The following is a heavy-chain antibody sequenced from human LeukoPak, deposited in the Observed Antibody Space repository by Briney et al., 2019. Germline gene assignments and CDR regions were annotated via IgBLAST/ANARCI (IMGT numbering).Heavy chain of an antibody. V-gene: IGHV3-23*01. D-gene: IGHD3-9*01. J-gene: IGHJ4*02. CDR3: ARVHYDILTGYYDFDY. CDR1: GFTFSSYA. Sequence: GGSLRLSCAASGFTFSSYAMSWVRQAPGKGLEWVSAISGSGGSTYYADSVKGRFTISRDNSKNTLYLQMNSLRAEDTAVYYCARVHYDILTGYYDFDYWGQGTLVTVSS. CDR2: ISGSGGST.